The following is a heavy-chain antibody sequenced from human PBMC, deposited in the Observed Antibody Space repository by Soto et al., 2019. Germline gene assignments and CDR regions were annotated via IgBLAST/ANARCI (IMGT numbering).Heavy chain of an antibody. V-gene: IGHV3-7*01. CDR3: ARGHGLDY. CDR1: GFTFSSYW. J-gene: IGHJ4*02. Sequence: EVQVVESGGGLVQPGGSLRLSCEASGFTFSSYWMSWVRPAKGEGLEWVASIKQDGSEKYYLDSVKGRFTISRDNAKKSLYLQMNSLGAEDTAVYYCARGHGLDYWGQGTLVIVSS. CDR2: IKQDGSEK.